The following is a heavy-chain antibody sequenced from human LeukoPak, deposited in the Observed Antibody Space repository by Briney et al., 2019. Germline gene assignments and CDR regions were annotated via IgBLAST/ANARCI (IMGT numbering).Heavy chain of an antibody. J-gene: IGHJ4*02. CDR3: AKDDSWLQLVGAFDY. V-gene: IGHV3-23*01. Sequence: PGGSLRLSCAASGFTFSSNAMSWVRQAPGKGLEWVSAMSGSGESTSYADSVKGRFTISRDNSKNTLYLQMNSLRAEDTAVYYCAKDDSWLQLVGAFDYWGQGTLVTVSS. CDR2: MSGSGEST. D-gene: IGHD5-24*01. CDR1: GFTFSSNA.